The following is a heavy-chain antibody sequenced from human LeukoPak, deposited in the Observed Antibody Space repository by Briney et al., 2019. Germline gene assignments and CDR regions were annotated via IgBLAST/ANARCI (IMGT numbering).Heavy chain of an antibody. Sequence: PGRSLRLSCAASGFTFSSYGMHWVRQAPGKGLEWVAVISYDGSNKYYADSVKGRFTISRDNSKNTLYLQMNSLRAEDTAVYYCAKGGEYSSGWSNAFDIWGQGTMVTVSS. CDR3: AKGGEYSSGWSNAFDI. J-gene: IGHJ3*02. D-gene: IGHD6-19*01. V-gene: IGHV3-30*18. CDR2: ISYDGSNK. CDR1: GFTFSSYG.